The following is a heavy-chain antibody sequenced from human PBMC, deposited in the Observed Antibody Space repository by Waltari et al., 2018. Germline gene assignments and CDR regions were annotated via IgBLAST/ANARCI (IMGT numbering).Heavy chain of an antibody. V-gene: IGHV3-7*03. Sequence: EAQLMESVGGVVQPGGSLRLSRAASGFHFPGLWVTWVRRAPGKGVEWVSNIKWDGSATWYAESLSGRFIISRDNARNSLFLQINSPSAEDTAIYYCARGSAGYVRVWDLWGQGTSVTVSS. J-gene: IGHJ5*02. CDR3: ARGSAGYVRVWDL. CDR2: IKWDGSAT. D-gene: IGHD2-2*01. CDR1: GFHFPGLW.